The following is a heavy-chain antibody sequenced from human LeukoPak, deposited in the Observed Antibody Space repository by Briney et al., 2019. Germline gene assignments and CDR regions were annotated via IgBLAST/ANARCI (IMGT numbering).Heavy chain of an antibody. V-gene: IGHV7-4-1*02. CDR1: GYTFTSYA. Sequence: ASVKVSCKASGYTFTSYAMNWVRQAPGQGLEWMGWINTNTGNPTYAQGFTGRFVFSLDTSVSTAYLQISSLKAEDTAVYYCARAWVRPSPPSRYCSGGSCYSEPYYYGMDVRGQGTTVTVSS. CDR3: ARAWVRPSPPSRYCSGGSCYSEPYYYGMDV. D-gene: IGHD2-15*01. J-gene: IGHJ6*02. CDR2: INTNTGNP.